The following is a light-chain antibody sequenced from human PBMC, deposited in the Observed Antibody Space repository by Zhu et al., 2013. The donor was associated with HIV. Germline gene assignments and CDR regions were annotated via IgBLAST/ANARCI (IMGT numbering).Light chain of an antibody. CDR2: AAS. CDR3: QHYNGYLFT. CDR1: QGISSY. V-gene: IGKV1-9*01. Sequence: DIQLTQSPSFLSASVGDRVTITCRASQGISSYLAWYQQKPGKAPKLLIYAASTLQSGVPSRFSGSGSGTEFTLTISSLQPDDFATYYCQHYNGYLFTFGPGTKVNI. J-gene: IGKJ3*01.